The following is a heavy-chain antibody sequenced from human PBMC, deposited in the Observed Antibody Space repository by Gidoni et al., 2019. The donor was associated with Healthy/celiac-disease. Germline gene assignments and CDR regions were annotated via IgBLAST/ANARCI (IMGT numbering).Heavy chain of an antibody. D-gene: IGHD5-18*01. CDR3: ARAYSYGLFDY. V-gene: IGHV4-39*07. Sequence: QLQLQESGPGLVKPSETLSLTCTVSGGSISSSSYYCGWIRQPPGKGLAWIGSIYYSGSTYYNPSLKSRVTISVDTSKNQFSLKLSSVTAADTAVYYCARAYSYGLFDYWGQGTLVTVSS. J-gene: IGHJ4*02. CDR1: GGSISSSSYY. CDR2: IYYSGST.